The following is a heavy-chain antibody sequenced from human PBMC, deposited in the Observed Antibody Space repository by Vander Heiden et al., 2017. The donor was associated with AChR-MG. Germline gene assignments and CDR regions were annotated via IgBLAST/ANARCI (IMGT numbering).Heavy chain of an antibody. CDR2: MNPNSGNT. CDR3: ARGVVVVPKTHAFDI. J-gene: IGHJ3*02. V-gene: IGHV1-8*01. D-gene: IGHD2-2*01. Sequence: QVQLLQSGAEVKKPGASVTVSRNASGYTLSSYVISWVRQTTGQGLEGMGWMNPNSGNTGYAQKFQGRVTMTRNTSISTAYMELSSLRSEDTAVYYCARGVVVVPKTHAFDIWGQGTMVTVSS. CDR1: GYTLSSYV.